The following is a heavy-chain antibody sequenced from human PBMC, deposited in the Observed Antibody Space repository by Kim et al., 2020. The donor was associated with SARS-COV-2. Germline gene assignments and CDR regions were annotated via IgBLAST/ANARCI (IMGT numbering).Heavy chain of an antibody. Sequence: GGSLRLSCAASGFTFSDYYMSWIRQAPGKGLEWVSYISSSGSTIYYADSVKGRFTISRDNAKNSLYLQMNSLRAEDTAVYYCARFLTFPLYYYGMDVWGQGTTVTVSS. CDR2: ISSSGSTI. CDR3: ARFLTFPLYYYGMDV. CDR1: GFTFSDYY. V-gene: IGHV3-11*01. J-gene: IGHJ6*02.